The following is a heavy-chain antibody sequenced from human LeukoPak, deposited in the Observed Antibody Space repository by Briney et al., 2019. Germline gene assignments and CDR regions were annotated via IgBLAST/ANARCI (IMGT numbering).Heavy chain of an antibody. CDR1: AFTFSSYA. CDR2: ISGSGGST. CDR3: ATSMGHCSSTSCHAFDI. V-gene: IGHV3-23*01. J-gene: IGHJ3*02. Sequence: PGGSLRLSCAASAFTFSSYAMSWVRQAPGKGLEWVSAISGSGGSTYYADSVKGRFTISRDNSKNTLYLQMNSLRAEDTAVYYCATSMGHCSSTSCHAFDIWGQGTMVTVSS. D-gene: IGHD2-2*01.